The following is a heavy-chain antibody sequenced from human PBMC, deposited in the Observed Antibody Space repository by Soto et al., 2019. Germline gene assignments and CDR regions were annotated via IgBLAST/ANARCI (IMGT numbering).Heavy chain of an antibody. Sequence: QLQLQESGPGLVKPSETLSLTCTVSVGSISSSSYYWGWIRQPPGKGREWMGSIYYSGSTYYNPSLKSRVTISVDTSKNQFSLKLSSVTAADTAVYYCARQLSMYYYDSSGYSDYWGQGTLVTVSS. D-gene: IGHD3-22*01. V-gene: IGHV4-39*01. CDR1: VGSISSSSYY. J-gene: IGHJ4*02. CDR3: ARQLSMYYYDSSGYSDY. CDR2: IYYSGST.